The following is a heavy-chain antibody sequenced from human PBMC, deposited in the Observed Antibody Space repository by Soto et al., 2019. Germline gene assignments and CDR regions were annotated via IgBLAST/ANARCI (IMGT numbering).Heavy chain of an antibody. Sequence: QVQLQQSGPGLVKPLGTLSLTCGVSGDSITTYKWWTWVRQTPGKGLEWIGEIYDSGNTRYNPSFKSRVTISKDTSKNELSLKLNSVTVADTAVYYCATCQLGEYYYAMDIWGQGTTVTVSS. D-gene: IGHD7-27*01. CDR3: ATCQLGEYYYAMDI. CDR1: GDSITTYKW. J-gene: IGHJ6*02. CDR2: IYDSGNT. V-gene: IGHV4-4*02.